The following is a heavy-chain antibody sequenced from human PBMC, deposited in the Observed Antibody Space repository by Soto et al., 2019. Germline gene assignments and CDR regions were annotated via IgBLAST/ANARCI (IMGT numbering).Heavy chain of an antibody. Sequence: GGSLRLSCAASGFTFSSYAMHWVRQAPGKGLEWVAVISYDGSNKYYADSVKGRFTISRDNSKNTLYLQMNSLRAEDTAVYYRARERSSSPLFDYWGQGTLVTVSS. J-gene: IGHJ4*02. V-gene: IGHV3-30-3*01. CDR1: GFTFSSYA. CDR2: ISYDGSNK. CDR3: ARERSSSPLFDY. D-gene: IGHD2-2*01.